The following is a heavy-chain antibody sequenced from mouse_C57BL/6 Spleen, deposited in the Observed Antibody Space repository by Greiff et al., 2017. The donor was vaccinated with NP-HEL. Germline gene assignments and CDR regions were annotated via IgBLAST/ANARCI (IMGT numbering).Heavy chain of an antibody. D-gene: IGHD1-1*01. CDR1: GFTFSDYG. Sequence: EVQRVESGGGLVKPGGSLKLSCAASGFTFSDYGMHWVRQAPEKGLEWVAYISSGSSTIYYADTVKGRFTISRDNAKNTLFLQMTSLRSEDTAMYYCATHYYGSSWYFDVWGTGTTVTVSS. CDR2: ISSGSSTI. V-gene: IGHV5-17*01. J-gene: IGHJ1*03. CDR3: ATHYYGSSWYFDV.